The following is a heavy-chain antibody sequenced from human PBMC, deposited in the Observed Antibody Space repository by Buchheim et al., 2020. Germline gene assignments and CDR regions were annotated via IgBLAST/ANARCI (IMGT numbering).Heavy chain of an antibody. J-gene: IGHJ4*02. Sequence: EVQLLESGGGLVQPGGSPRLSCAASGFTFSSYPMSWVRQAPGKGLEWVSAISGSGAGPSYADSVKGRFTMSRDNSQTTLYLQMNSLRAEDTAVYYCAKNSVHGDWPEYWGQGTL. CDR2: ISGSGAGP. D-gene: IGHD4-17*01. CDR1: GFTFSSYP. CDR3: AKNSVHGDWPEY. V-gene: IGHV3-23*01.